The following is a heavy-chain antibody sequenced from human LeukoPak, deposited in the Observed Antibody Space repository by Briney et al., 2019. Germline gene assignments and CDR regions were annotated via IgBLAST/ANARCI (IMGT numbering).Heavy chain of an antibody. CDR3: ARGSEGDGYNSNPLDI. D-gene: IGHD5-24*01. CDR2: ISYDGGNK. Sequence: PGGSLRLSCAASGFTFGNYAMHWVRQAPGKGLEWGAVISYDGGNKYYADSVKGRFTISRDSPKNTVYLQMNSLRPEDTAVYYCARGSEGDGYNSNPLDIWGQGTMVTVSS. V-gene: IGHV3-30-3*01. CDR1: GFTFGNYA. J-gene: IGHJ3*02.